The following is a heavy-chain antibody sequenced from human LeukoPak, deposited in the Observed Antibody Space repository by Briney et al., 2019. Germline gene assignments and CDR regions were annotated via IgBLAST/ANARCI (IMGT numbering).Heavy chain of an antibody. D-gene: IGHD6-13*01. V-gene: IGHV1-8*01. CDR2: VNPNSGNT. Sequence: ASVKVSCKASGYTFTSYDINWVRQATGQGLGWMGWVNPNSGNTGYAQKFQGRVTMTRNTSISTAYMELSSLRSEDTAVYYCAREAGAYYFDYWGQGTLVTVSS. CDR1: GYTFTSYD. CDR3: AREAGAYYFDY. J-gene: IGHJ4*02.